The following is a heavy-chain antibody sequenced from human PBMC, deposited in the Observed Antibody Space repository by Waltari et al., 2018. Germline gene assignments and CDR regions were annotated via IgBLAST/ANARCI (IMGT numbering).Heavy chain of an antibody. Sequence: EVQLVQSGAEVKKPGESLKISCKGSGYSFTSYWIGWVRQMPGKGLAWMGIIYPGDSDTRYSPSFQGQVTMTRDTAISTAYMELSRLRSDDTAVYYCAREAFDYWGQGTLVTVSS. CDR3: AREAFDY. J-gene: IGHJ4*02. CDR2: IYPGDSDT. V-gene: IGHV5-51*01. CDR1: GYSFTSYW.